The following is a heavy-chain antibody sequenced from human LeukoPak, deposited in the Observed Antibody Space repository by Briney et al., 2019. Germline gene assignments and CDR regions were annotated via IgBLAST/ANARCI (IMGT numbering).Heavy chain of an antibody. Sequence: GGSLRLSCAASGFTFSSYAMHWVRQAPGKGLEYVSAISSNGGSTYYANSVKGRFTISRDNSKNTLYLQMGSLRAEDTAVYYCVRFEFRGVILWDYWGQGTLVTVSS. CDR1: GFTFSSYA. D-gene: IGHD3-10*01. CDR3: VRFEFRGVILWDY. J-gene: IGHJ4*02. CDR2: ISSNGGST. V-gene: IGHV3-64*01.